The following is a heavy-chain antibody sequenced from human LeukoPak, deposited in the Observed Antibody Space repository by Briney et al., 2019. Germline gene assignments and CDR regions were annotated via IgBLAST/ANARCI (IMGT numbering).Heavy chain of an antibody. Sequence: SETLSLTCTVSGYSISSGYYWGWIRQPPGKGLEWIGGIYHSGNTYYNPSLGSRVTMSVDTSKNQFSLNLKSVTAADTAVYYCARERGDNYESSGYKDYWGQGTLVTVSS. J-gene: IGHJ4*02. CDR3: ARERGDNYESSGYKDY. D-gene: IGHD3-22*01. CDR2: IYHSGNT. V-gene: IGHV4-38-2*02. CDR1: GYSISSGYY.